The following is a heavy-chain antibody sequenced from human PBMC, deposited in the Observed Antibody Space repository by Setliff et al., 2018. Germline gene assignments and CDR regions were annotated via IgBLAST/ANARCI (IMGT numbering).Heavy chain of an antibody. Sequence: SETLSLTCTVSGDSISSRTNYWSWIRQPAGKGLEWLGQIYTSWSTNYNPSLKGRATLSIDASKRQFSLKLTSVTAADTAVYYCARMGGFLYMDVWGKGTTVTVSS. CDR2: IYTSWST. CDR3: ARMGGFLYMDV. J-gene: IGHJ6*03. D-gene: IGHD3-3*01. V-gene: IGHV4-61*09. CDR1: GDSISSRTNY.